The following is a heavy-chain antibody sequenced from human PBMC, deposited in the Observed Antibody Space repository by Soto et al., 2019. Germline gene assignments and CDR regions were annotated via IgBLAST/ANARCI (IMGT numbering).Heavy chain of an antibody. J-gene: IGHJ4*02. CDR3: AKDYGGNYAMDY. CDR1: GFTFSSYA. V-gene: IGHV3-23*01. D-gene: IGHD4-17*01. Sequence: EXXXLESGGGXVQPGGSLRXXXXASGFTFSSYAMSWVXXAPGKGLEWVSAISGSGGSTYYADSVKGRFTISRDNSKNTLYLQMNSLRAEDTAVYYCAKDYGGNYAMDYWGQGTLVTVSS. CDR2: ISGSGGST.